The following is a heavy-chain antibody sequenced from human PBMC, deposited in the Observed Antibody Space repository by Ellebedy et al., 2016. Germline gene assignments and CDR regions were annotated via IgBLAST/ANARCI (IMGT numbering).Heavy chain of an antibody. CDR1: GFTFDDYA. J-gene: IGHJ4*02. CDR3: ARVGAGFGELLPLDY. V-gene: IGHV3-9*01. Sequence: GGSLRLSXAASGFTFDDYAMHWVRQAPGKGLEWVSGISWNSGSIGYADSVKGRFTIPRDNAKNSLYLQMNSLRAEDTAVYYCARVGAGFGELLPLDYWGQGTLVTVSS. CDR2: ISWNSGSI. D-gene: IGHD3-10*01.